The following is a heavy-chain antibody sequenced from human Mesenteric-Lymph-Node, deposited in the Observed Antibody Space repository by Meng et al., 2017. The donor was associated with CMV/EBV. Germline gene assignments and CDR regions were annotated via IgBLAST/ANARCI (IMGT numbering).Heavy chain of an antibody. CDR2: INPNSGGT. D-gene: IGHD3-10*01. J-gene: IGHJ4*02. CDR3: ARDITMVRGVPVDY. Sequence: SGYSFPGYDMHWVRQALGQGLEWMGRINPNSGGTNYAQKFQGRVTMTRDTSISTGYMEVSRLRSDDTAVYYCARDITMVRGVPVDYWGQGTLVTVSS. CDR1: GYSFPGYD. V-gene: IGHV1-2*06.